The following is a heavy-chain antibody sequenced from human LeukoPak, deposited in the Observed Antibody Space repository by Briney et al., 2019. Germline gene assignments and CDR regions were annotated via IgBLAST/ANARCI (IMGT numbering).Heavy chain of an antibody. Sequence: GGSLRLSCAASGFTFDDYGMSWVRQAPGKGLEWVSGINWNGGSTGYADSVKGRFTISRDNAKNSLYLQMNSLRAEDTALYYCARVATQYGDEGGPFDYWGQGTLVTVSS. CDR2: INWNGGST. D-gene: IGHD4-17*01. CDR3: ARVATQYGDEGGPFDY. CDR1: GFTFDDYG. V-gene: IGHV3-20*04. J-gene: IGHJ4*02.